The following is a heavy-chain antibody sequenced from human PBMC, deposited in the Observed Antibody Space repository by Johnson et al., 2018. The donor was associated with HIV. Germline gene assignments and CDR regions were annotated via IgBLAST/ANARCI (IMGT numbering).Heavy chain of an antibody. CDR2: INRDGSEK. CDR1: GFSFSSYW. CDR3: AKDRKGSSSWLRSGVAFDI. Sequence: VQLVESGGGLVQPGGSLRLSCAASGFSFSSYWMSWVRQAPGKGLAWVANINRDGSEKYYVDSVKGRFTISRDNTNNSLYLQMNSLRAEDTAVYYCAKDRKGSSSWLRSGVAFDIWGQGTMVTVSS. D-gene: IGHD6-13*01. J-gene: IGHJ3*02. V-gene: IGHV3-7*05.